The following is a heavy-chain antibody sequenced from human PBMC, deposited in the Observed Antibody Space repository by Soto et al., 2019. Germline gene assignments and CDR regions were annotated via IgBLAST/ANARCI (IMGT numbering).Heavy chain of an antibody. D-gene: IGHD3-22*01. V-gene: IGHV3-30*18. CDR2: ISYDGSNK. CDR1: GFTFSSYG. Sequence: PGGSLRLSCAASGFTFSSYGMHWVRQAPGKGLEWVAVISYDGSNKYYADSVKGRFTISRDNSKNTLYLQMNSLRAEDTAVYYCAKGRYYDSSGYYYYIDYWGQGTLVTVSS. J-gene: IGHJ4*02. CDR3: AKGRYYDSSGYYYYIDY.